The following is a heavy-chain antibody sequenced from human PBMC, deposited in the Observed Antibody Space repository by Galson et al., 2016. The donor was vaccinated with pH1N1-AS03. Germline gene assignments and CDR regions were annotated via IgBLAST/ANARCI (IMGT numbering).Heavy chain of an antibody. V-gene: IGHV3-9*01. CDR3: STAFGRGYDAGIFDF. D-gene: IGHD5-12*01. Sequence: SLRLSCAASGFTFHDYAMHWVRHAPGKGPEWVSGIAWNRGITSYGDSVKGRFTLSRANAKNPLYLQMNSLRPEDTALYYCSTAFGRGYDAGIFDFWGQGTLVTGSS. CDR1: GFTFHDYA. CDR2: IAWNRGIT. J-gene: IGHJ4*02.